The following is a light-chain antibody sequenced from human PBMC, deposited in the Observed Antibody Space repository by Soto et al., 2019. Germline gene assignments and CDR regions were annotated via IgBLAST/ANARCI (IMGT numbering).Light chain of an antibody. J-gene: IGKJ1*01. Sequence: DIQMTQSPSPLSASVGDSVTITCRTSQTINYYLNWYQQKPGKAPKLLXXDASTLQSGVASRFSGSGSGTEFTLIISGLQPDDSATYYCQQYTNTNNPWMFGQGTKVDIK. CDR2: DAS. V-gene: IGKV1-39*01. CDR1: QTINYY. CDR3: QQYTNTNNPWM.